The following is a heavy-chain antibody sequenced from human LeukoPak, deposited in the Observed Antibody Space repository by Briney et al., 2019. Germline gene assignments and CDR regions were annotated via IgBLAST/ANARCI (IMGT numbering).Heavy chain of an antibody. CDR1: GGSISSGSYY. CDR2: IYTSGST. J-gene: IGHJ3*02. CDR3: ASRSYYYDSSGYQSDDAFDI. D-gene: IGHD3-22*01. Sequence: SETLSLTCTVSGGSISSGSYYWSWIRQPAGKGLEWIGRIYTSGSTNYNPSLKSRVTMSVDTSKNQFSLKLSSVTAADTAVYYCASRSYYYDSSGYQSDDAFDIWGQGTMVTVSS. V-gene: IGHV4-61*02.